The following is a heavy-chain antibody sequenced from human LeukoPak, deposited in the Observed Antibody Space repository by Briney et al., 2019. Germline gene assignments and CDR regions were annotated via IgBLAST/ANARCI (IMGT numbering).Heavy chain of an antibody. D-gene: IGHD3-22*01. CDR3: AKDGDVTMIVVVIPLLDY. CDR1: GFTFSSYA. Sequence: GGSLRLSCAASGFTFSSYAMSWVRPAPGKGLEWVSAISGSGGSTYYADSVKGRFTISRDNSKNTLYLQMNSLRAEDTAVYYCAKDGDVTMIVVVIPLLDYWGQGTLVTVSS. V-gene: IGHV3-23*01. J-gene: IGHJ4*02. CDR2: ISGSGGST.